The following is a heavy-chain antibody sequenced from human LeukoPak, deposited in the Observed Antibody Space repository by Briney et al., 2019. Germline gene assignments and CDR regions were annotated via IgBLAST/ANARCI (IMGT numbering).Heavy chain of an antibody. D-gene: IGHD2-21*01. CDR2: TYYRSKWFN. Sequence: SQTLSLTCAISGDSVSSNSAAWNWIRQSPSRGLEWLGRTYYRSKWFNDYAVSVKSRITINPDTSKNQFSLHLHSVTPEDTAVYYCCHSLSGRTGAFDIWGQGTMVTVSS. V-gene: IGHV6-1*01. CDR1: GDSVSSNSAA. CDR3: CHSLSGRTGAFDI. J-gene: IGHJ3*02.